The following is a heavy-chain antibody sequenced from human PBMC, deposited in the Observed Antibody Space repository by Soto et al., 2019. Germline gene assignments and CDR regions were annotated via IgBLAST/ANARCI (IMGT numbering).Heavy chain of an antibody. CDR2: IRSKTNSYAT. V-gene: IGHV3-73*01. Sequence: GGSLRLSCAASGFTFGGSAMHWVRQASGKGLEWVGHIRSKTNSYATAYAKSVKGRFTISRDDSMNTAYLQMNSLKTEDTAVYFCTRQTDAVQWLVVPTDYNFDYWGQGTLVTVS. CDR3: TRQTDAVQWLVVPTDYNFDY. D-gene: IGHD6-19*01. CDR1: GFTFGGSA. J-gene: IGHJ4*02.